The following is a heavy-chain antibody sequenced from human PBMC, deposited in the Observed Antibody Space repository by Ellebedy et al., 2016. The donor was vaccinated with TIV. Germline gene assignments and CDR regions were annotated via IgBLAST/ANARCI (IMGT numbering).Heavy chain of an antibody. Sequence: PGGSLRLSCAASGFTFRDYWMSWVRQAPGKGLEWVATTNEDGSVTYHADSVKDRFIISRDNAENSLILQMNSLRVEDTAVYYCARDPKYYDYSGKVLLSWGQGTQVTVSS. CDR2: TNEDGSVT. J-gene: IGHJ4*02. V-gene: IGHV3-7*03. D-gene: IGHD3-22*01. CDR1: GFTFRDYW. CDR3: ARDPKYYDYSGKVLLS.